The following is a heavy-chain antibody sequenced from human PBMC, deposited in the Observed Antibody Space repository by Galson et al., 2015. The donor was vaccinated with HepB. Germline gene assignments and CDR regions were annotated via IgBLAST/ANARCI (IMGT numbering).Heavy chain of an antibody. CDR1: GFTFSSYS. D-gene: IGHD6-19*01. CDR2: ISSGSSTI. CDR3: AREAWGSSGWSDF. V-gene: IGHV3-48*01. J-gene: IGHJ5*01. Sequence: SLRLSCAASGFTFSSYSMNWVRQAPGKGLEWVSYISSGSSTIYYADSVKGRFTISRDNAKNSLYLQMNSLRAEDTAVYYCAREAWGSSGWSDFWGQGTLVTVSS.